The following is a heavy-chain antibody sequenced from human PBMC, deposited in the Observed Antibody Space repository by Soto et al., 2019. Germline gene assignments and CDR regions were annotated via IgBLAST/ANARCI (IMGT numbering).Heavy chain of an antibody. CDR1: GFNFDNYG. V-gene: IGHV3-30*18. Sequence: QVQLVESGGGVVKPGGSLRISCQASGFNFDNYGMHWVRQAPGKGLEWVAVITYDGSCEYYADSVKGRFTISRDKSQHTLSLHLNTLKHGDTAVYLCAYDRVGETFYTPLEFWGQGTLVTVSS. D-gene: IGHD3-16*01. J-gene: IGHJ4*02. CDR3: AYDRVGETFYTPLEF. CDR2: ITYDGSCE.